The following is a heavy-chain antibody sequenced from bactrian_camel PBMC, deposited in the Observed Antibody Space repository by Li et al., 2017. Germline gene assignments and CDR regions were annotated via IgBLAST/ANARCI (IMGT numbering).Heavy chain of an antibody. CDR3: AADSHKDVSDLRCDL. CDR2: IRSGGDHT. Sequence: VQLVESGGGSVRTGGSLTLSCKVSGITFSAYDMSWVRQAPGKGLEWVSSIRSGGDHTSYADSVKGRFTIYEDNAKTAVYLQMRDLKPEDTASYYCAADSHKDVSDLRCDLWGQGTQVTVS. CDR1: GITFSAYD. V-gene: IGHV3S40*01. J-gene: IGHJ4*01. D-gene: IGHD6*01.